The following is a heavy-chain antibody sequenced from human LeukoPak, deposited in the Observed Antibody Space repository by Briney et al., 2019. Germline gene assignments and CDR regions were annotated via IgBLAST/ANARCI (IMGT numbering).Heavy chain of an antibody. CDR1: GFSFTDYS. CDR2: ISGSGGST. CDR3: AKDDHDYYEDY. D-gene: IGHD3-22*01. J-gene: IGHJ4*02. V-gene: IGHV3-23*01. Sequence: GGSLRLSCAAAGFSFTDYSMNWVRQAPGKGLEWVSAISGSGGSTYYADSVKGRFTISRDNSKNTLYLQMNSLRAEDTAVYYCAKDDHDYYEDYWGQGTLVTVSS.